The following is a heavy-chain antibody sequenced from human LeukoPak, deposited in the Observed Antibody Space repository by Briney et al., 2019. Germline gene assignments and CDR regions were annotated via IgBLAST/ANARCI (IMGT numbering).Heavy chain of an antibody. CDR1: GYSFTSYW. Sequence: GESLKISCKGSGYSFTSYWIGWVRQMPGKGLEWMGIIYPGDSDTRYSPSFQGQVTISADKSISTAYLQWSSLKASDTAMYYCARHRLGDWNDVGGWFDPWGQGTLVTVSS. CDR2: IYPGDSDT. CDR3: ARHRLGDWNDVGGWFDP. J-gene: IGHJ5*02. D-gene: IGHD1-1*01. V-gene: IGHV5-51*01.